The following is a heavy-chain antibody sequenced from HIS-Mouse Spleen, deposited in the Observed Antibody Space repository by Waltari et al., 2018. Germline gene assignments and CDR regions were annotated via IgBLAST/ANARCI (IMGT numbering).Heavy chain of an antibody. J-gene: IGHJ4*02. CDR1: GFSLSTSGLC. Sequence: QVTLRESGPALAKPTQTLTLTCTFSGFSLSTSGLCVSCIRQPPGKALEWLARIDWDDDKYYSTSLKTRLTISKDTSKNQVVLTMTNMDPVDTATYYCARIAEGYSSGWYAFDYWGQGTLVTVSS. D-gene: IGHD6-19*01. V-gene: IGHV2-70*15. CDR2: IDWDDDK. CDR3: ARIAEGYSSGWYAFDY.